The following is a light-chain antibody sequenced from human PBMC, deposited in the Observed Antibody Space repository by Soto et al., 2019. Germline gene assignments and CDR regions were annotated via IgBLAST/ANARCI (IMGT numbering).Light chain of an antibody. CDR1: QDISTY. Sequence: RLTQSPSSLSASVGDTVTISCRASQDISTYLAWYQHKPGKAPTLLIFGASSLHNGVPPRFAGSGSGSEFTLTINRLQHDDFATYYCQHYTLYSAPFGQGTRV. V-gene: IGKV1-5*01. J-gene: IGKJ5*01. CDR3: QHYTLYSAP. CDR2: GAS.